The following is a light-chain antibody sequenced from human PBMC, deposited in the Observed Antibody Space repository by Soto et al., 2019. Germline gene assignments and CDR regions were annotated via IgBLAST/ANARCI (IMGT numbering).Light chain of an antibody. CDR2: GAS. Sequence: EIVLTQSPATLSLSPGERATLSCRASQSVSSNYLAWYQQRPGQAPRLVISGASSRAAAIPDRFSGSGSGTDFTLTISRLEPEDFAVYYCQHYDGSLPRYTFGQGTKLEIK. J-gene: IGKJ2*01. V-gene: IGKV3-20*01. CDR3: QHYDGSLPRYT. CDR1: QSVSSNY.